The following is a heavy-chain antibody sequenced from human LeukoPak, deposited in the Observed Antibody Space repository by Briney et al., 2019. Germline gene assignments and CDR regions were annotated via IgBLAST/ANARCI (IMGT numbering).Heavy chain of an antibody. CDR3: AHPAVLIPL. CDR2: ILGSGDST. Sequence: PGRSLRPSCVAAGFTFTNYPMSWVRHGPGQGLEWVSAILGSGDSTYYADSVKGRFTISRDNSKNTVYLQMSSLRVEDTAVYYCAHPAVLIPLWGQGTLVTVSS. J-gene: IGHJ4*02. CDR1: GFTFTNYP. D-gene: IGHD1-1*01. V-gene: IGHV3-23*01.